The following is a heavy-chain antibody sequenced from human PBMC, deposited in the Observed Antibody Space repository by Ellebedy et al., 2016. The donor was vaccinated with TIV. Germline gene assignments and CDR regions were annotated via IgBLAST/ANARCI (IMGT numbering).Heavy chain of an antibody. Sequence: GESLKISCAASGFTFTTYWMSWVRQAPGKGLEWVANMNQGGSEKYYVDSVKGRFTISRDNAQNSLYLHMNNLRAEDTAVYYCARDPNSPGDTGYGDYWGQGVVVTVST. CDR1: GFTFTTYW. CDR3: ARDPNSPGDTGYGDY. CDR2: MNQGGSEK. D-gene: IGHD5-12*01. V-gene: IGHV3-7*03. J-gene: IGHJ4*02.